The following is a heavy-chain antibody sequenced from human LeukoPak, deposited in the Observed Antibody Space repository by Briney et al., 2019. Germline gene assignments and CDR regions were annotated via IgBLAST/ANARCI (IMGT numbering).Heavy chain of an antibody. CDR1: GYTFTGYG. V-gene: IGHV1-18*01. CDR3: ARERDYYMDV. J-gene: IGHJ6*03. CDR2: IRVYSGNT. Sequence: GASVKVSCKASGYTFTGYGLSWVRQAPGQGLEWMGWIRVYSGNTNYAQNVQDRVTMTTDTSTSTAYMELRSLRSDDTAVYYCARERDYYMDVWGKGTTVTISS.